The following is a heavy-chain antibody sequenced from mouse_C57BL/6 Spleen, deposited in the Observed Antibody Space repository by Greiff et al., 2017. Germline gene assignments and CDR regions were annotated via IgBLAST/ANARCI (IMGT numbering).Heavy chain of an antibody. J-gene: IGHJ2*01. V-gene: IGHV10-1*01. CDR3: VREVENYFDD. CDR1: GFSFNTYA. CDR2: IWSKSNNYAS. D-gene: IGHD1-1*02. Sequence: EVQRVESGGGLVQPKGSLKLSCAASGFSFNTYAMTWVRQAPGKGLEWVARIWSKSNNYASYYAESVKDRFTISRDDSESMLYLQMSNWKTEDTAMYYCVREVENYFDDWGQGTHLTFSS.